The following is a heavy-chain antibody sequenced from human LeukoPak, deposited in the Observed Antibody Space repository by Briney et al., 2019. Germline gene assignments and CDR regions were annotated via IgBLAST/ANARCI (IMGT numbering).Heavy chain of an antibody. CDR3: ARWARGVFDY. CDR2: IYYSGST. J-gene: IGHJ4*02. D-gene: IGHD5-12*01. V-gene: IGHV4-39*01. CDR1: GGSISSSSYY. Sequence: SETVSLTCTVSGGSISSSSYYWGWIRQPPGKGLEWIGSIYYSGSTYYNPSLKSRVTISVDTSKNQFSLKLSSVTAADTAVYYCARWARGVFDYWGQGTLVTVSS.